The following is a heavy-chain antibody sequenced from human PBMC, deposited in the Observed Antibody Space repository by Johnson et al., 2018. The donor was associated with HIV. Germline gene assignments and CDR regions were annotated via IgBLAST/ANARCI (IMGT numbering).Heavy chain of an antibody. J-gene: IGHJ3*02. CDR3: TKPGSYYDILSGDYKAVEGDDAVDI. V-gene: IGHV3-15*01. CDR2: IKSKTDGGTT. CDR1: GFTFSNAW. D-gene: IGHD3-9*01. Sequence: VHLVESGGGLVQPGGSLRLSCAASGFTFSNAWMSWVRQAPGKGLEWVGRIKSKTDGGTTDYAAPVKGRFTISRDDSKNTLYLQMNSLKTEDTAVYYCTKPGSYYDILSGDYKAVEGDDAVDIWGQGTMVTVSS.